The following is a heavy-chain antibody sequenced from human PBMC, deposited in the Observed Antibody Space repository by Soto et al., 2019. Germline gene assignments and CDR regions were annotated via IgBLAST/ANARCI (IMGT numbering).Heavy chain of an antibody. CDR3: ARGNPATFVVVPAAIKGGWFDP. D-gene: IGHD2-2*01. Sequence: QVKLVQSGAEVKKPGASVKVSCKASGYTFTSYGISWVRQAPGQGLEWMGWISAYNGNTNYAQKLQGRVTMTTDTSTSTAYMELMSMRYDDTAVYYCARGNPATFVVVPAAIKGGWFDPWGQGTLVTVSS. CDR2: ISAYNGNT. J-gene: IGHJ5*02. V-gene: IGHV1-18*04. CDR1: GYTFTSYG.